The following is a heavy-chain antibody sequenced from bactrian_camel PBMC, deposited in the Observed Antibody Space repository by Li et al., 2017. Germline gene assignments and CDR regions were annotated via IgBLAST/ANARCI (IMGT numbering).Heavy chain of an antibody. J-gene: IGHJ4*01. Sequence: HVQLVESGGGSVQIGGSLRLSCTVSGLSFDDYDMHWYRQAPGKEREGVARIYSGGQVYADSVKGRFTISQDDAKNTVYLQMDSLNPEDAAMYYCAANHWVPSTLRGRPDEYDYWGQGTQVTVS. CDR2: IYSGGQ. CDR1: GLSFDDYD. V-gene: IGHV3S63*01. D-gene: IGHD1*01. CDR3: AANHWVPSTLRGRPDEYDY.